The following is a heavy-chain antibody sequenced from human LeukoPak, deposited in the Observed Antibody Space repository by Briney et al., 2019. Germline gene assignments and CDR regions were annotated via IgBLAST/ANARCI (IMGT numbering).Heavy chain of an antibody. V-gene: IGHV4-4*02. CDR2: IYHSGST. CDR3: AREVYSSSWYDY. J-gene: IGHJ4*02. D-gene: IGHD6-13*01. CDR1: GGSISSSNW. Sequence: SETLSPTCAVSGGSISSSNWWSWVRQPPGTGLEWIGEIYHSGSTNYNPSLKSRVTISVDKSKNQFSLKLSSVTAADTAVYYCAREVYSSSWYDYWGQGTLVTVSS.